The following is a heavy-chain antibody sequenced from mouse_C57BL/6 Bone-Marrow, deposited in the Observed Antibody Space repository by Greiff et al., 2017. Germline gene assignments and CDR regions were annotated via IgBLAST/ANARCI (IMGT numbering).Heavy chain of an antibody. D-gene: IGHD2-3*01. Sequence: VQVVESGPGLVQPSQSLSITCTVSGFSLTSYGVHWVRQSPGKGLEWLGVIWRGGSTDYNAAFMSRLSITKDNSKSQVFFKMNSLQADDTAIYYCAKNHDGYYVFFAYWGQGTLVTVSA. CDR1: GFSLTSYG. CDR3: AKNHDGYYVFFAY. CDR2: IWRGGST. J-gene: IGHJ3*01. V-gene: IGHV2-5*01.